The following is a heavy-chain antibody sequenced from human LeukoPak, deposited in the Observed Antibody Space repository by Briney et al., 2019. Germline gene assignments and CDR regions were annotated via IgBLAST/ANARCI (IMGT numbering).Heavy chain of an antibody. D-gene: IGHD1-7*01. Sequence: SETLSLTCAVSGGSISSSNWWSWVRQPPGKGLEWIGEIYHSGSTNYNPSLKSRVTISVDKSKNQFSLKLSSVTAADTAVYYCARDRRGSRGNYYFDYWGQGALVTVSS. CDR1: GGSISSSNW. J-gene: IGHJ4*02. CDR2: IYHSGST. CDR3: ARDRRGSRGNYYFDY. V-gene: IGHV4-4*02.